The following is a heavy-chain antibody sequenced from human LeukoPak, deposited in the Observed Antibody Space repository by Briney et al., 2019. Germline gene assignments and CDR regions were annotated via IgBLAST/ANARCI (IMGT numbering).Heavy chain of an antibody. Sequence: GASVKVSCKASGYTFTGYYMHWVRQAPGQGLEWMGWINPNSGGTNYAQKFQGRVTMTRDTSISTAYMELSSLRSEDTAVYYCASLSDSSSRHFDYWGQGTLVTVSS. D-gene: IGHD6-13*01. CDR1: GYTFTGYY. V-gene: IGHV1-2*02. CDR3: ASLSDSSSRHFDY. CDR2: INPNSGGT. J-gene: IGHJ4*02.